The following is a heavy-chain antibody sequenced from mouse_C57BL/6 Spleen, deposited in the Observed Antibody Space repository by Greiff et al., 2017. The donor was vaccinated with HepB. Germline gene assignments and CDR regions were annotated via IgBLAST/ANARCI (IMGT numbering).Heavy chain of an antibody. D-gene: IGHD1-1*01. CDR3: ARNIYYYAYYAMDY. V-gene: IGHV2-9-1*01. CDR1: GFSLTSYA. Sequence: VQLKESGPGLVAPSQSLSITCTVSGFSLTSYAISWVRQPPGKGLEWLGVIWTGGGTNYNSALKSRLSISKDNSKSQVFLKMNSLQTDDTARYYCARNIYYYAYYAMDYWGQGTSVTVSS. J-gene: IGHJ4*01. CDR2: IWTGGGT.